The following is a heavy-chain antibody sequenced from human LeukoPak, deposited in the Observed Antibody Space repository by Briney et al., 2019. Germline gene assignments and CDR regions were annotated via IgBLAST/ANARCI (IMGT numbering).Heavy chain of an antibody. Sequence: GGSLRLSCAASGFTLSSYAMHWVRQAPGKGLEWVAFIHYDGSNNYYADSVKGRFTISRDNAKNSVYLQMNSLRVEDTAVYYCARDSGRYGYYMDVWGKGTTVTVSS. CDR3: ARDSGRYGYYMDV. V-gene: IGHV3-30*02. CDR2: IHYDGSNN. D-gene: IGHD1-26*01. CDR1: GFTLSSYA. J-gene: IGHJ6*04.